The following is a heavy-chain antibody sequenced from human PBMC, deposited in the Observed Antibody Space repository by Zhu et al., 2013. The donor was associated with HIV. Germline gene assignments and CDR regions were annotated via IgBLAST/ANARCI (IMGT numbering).Heavy chain of an antibody. CDR1: GYTFTTYY. Sequence: QVQLVQSGAEVRKPGASVKLSCKASGYTFTTYYLHWVRQAPGQGPEWMGILNPGDGRATYAQKFQGRITMTRDTSTSTVYMELTSLTSDDTADYFCARGRGYSQGGDLLYHYYYMDVWGTGTTVTVSS. J-gene: IGHJ6*03. CDR3: ARGRGYSQGGDLLYHYYYMDV. CDR2: LNPGDGRA. D-gene: IGHD5-18*01. V-gene: IGHV1-46*01.